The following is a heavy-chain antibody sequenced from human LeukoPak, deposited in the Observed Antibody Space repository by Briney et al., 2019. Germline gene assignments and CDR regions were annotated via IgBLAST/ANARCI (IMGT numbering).Heavy chain of an antibody. CDR2: ISYDSEGN. CDR1: GFTFSNYG. V-gene: IGHV3-30*18. CDR3: AKDGGNWYDSRGNHLMRSYMDV. Sequence: PGGSLRLSCAASGFTFSNYGMHWVRQLPGKGLEWVAAISYDSEGNYHVDSVKGRFTISRDNSKNTLYLQMNSLRVEDTAVYYCAKDGGNWYDSRGNHLMRSYMDVWGTGTTVTVSS. D-gene: IGHD3-16*01. J-gene: IGHJ6*03.